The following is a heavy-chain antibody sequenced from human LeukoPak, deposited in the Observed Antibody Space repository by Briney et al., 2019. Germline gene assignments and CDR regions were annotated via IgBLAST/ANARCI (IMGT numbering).Heavy chain of an antibody. J-gene: IGHJ3*02. CDR2: ISSSSSYI. CDR1: GFTFSSYS. V-gene: IGHV3-21*01. CDR3: ASLGTDIRYFDWLLYAFDI. Sequence: GGSLSLSCAASGFTFSSYSMNWVGQAPGKGLEWVSSISSSSSYIYYADSVKGRFTISRDNAKNSLYLQMDSLRAEDTAVYYCASLGTDIRYFDWLLYAFDIWGQGTMVTVSS. D-gene: IGHD3-9*01.